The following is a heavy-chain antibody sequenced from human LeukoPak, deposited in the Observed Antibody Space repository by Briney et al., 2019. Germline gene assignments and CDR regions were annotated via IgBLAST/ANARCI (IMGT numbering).Heavy chain of an antibody. V-gene: IGHV3-21*01. CDR1: GFTFSSYS. CDR3: ARDARDSPLFFASGAVDY. J-gene: IGHJ4*02. CDR2: ISSSSSYI. D-gene: IGHD3-3*01. Sequence: GGSLRLSCAASGFTFSSYSMNWVRQAPGKGLEWVSSISSSSSYIYYADSVKGRFTISGDNAKNSLYLQMNSLRAEDTAVYYCARDARDSPLFFASGAVDYWGQGTLVTVSS.